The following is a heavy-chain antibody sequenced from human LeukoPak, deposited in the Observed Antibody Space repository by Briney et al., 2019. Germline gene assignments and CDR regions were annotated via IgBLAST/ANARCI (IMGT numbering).Heavy chain of an antibody. CDR3: ARDRRYPYYYGMDV. D-gene: IGHD2-2*01. V-gene: IGHV3-64*01. CDR1: GFTFSSYA. J-gene: IGHJ6*02. CDR2: ISGNGGST. Sequence: GGSLRLSCAASGFTFSSYAMSWVRQAPGKGLEWVSAISGNGGSTYHANSVKGRFTISRDNSKNTLYLQMGSLRAEDMAIYYCARDRRYPYYYGMDVWGQGTTVTVSS.